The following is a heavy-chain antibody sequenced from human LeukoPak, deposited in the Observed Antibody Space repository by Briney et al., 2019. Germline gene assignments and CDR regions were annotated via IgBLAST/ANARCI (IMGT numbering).Heavy chain of an antibody. CDR1: GGSFSGYY. V-gene: IGHV4-34*01. CDR3: ARGTMVRGVIPHWYFDL. J-gene: IGHJ2*01. D-gene: IGHD3-10*01. CDR2: INHSGST. Sequence: SETLSLTCAVYGGSFSGYYWSWIRQPPGKGLEWIGEINHSGSTNYNPSLKSRVTISVDTSKNQFSLKLSSVTAADTAVYYCARGTMVRGVIPHWYFDLWGRGTLVTVSS.